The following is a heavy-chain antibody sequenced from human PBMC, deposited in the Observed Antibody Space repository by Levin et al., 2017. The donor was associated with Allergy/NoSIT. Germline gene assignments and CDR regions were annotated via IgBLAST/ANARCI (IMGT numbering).Heavy chain of an antibody. CDR1: GFTFSSYS. CDR3: ARDLGHVVVVAARNDAFDI. CDR2: ISSSSSYI. D-gene: IGHD2-15*01. J-gene: IGHJ3*02. V-gene: IGHV3-21*01. Sequence: GESLKISCAASGFTFSSYSMNWVRQAPGKGLEWVSSISSSSSYIYYADSVKGRFTISRDNAKNSLYLQMNSLRAEDTAVYYCARDLGHVVVVAARNDAFDIWGQGTMVTVSS.